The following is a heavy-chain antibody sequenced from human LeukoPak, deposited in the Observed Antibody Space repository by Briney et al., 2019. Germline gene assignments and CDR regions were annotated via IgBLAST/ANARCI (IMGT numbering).Heavy chain of an antibody. Sequence: PSETLSLTCTVSGGSVSSSSYYWGWIRQPPGKGLEWIGRIYTSGSTNYNPSLKSRVTISVDTSKNQFSLKLSSVTAADTAVYYCAIQSSSSWPGHFDYWGQGTLVTVSS. CDR3: AIQSSSSWPGHFDY. V-gene: IGHV4-39*01. CDR1: GGSVSSSSYY. J-gene: IGHJ4*02. D-gene: IGHD6-13*01. CDR2: IYTSGST.